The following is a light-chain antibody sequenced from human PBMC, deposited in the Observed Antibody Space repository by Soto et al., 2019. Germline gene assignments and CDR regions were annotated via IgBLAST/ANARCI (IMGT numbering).Light chain of an antibody. CDR2: EVN. Sequence: QSALTQPPSASGSPGQSVTISCTGASSNVGAYNYVSWYQQHPGKAPKLVIYEVNKRPSGVPDRFSGSKSGTTASLIVSGLQAEDEADYYCTSYAGSNDLGVFVGGTKLTVL. J-gene: IGLJ3*02. CDR1: SSNVGAYNY. CDR3: TSYAGSNDLGV. V-gene: IGLV2-8*01.